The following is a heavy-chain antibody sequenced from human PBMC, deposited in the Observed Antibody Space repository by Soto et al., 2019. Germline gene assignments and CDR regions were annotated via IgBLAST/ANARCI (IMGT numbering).Heavy chain of an antibody. CDR1: GFTFSSYW. CDR2: INSDGSST. J-gene: IGHJ4*02. CDR3: AKGKAHTLFGVDTLFDY. Sequence: GGSLRLSCAASGFTFSSYWMHWVRQAPGKGLVWVSRINSDGSSTSYADSVKGRFTISRDNAKNTLYLQMNSLRAEDTAIYYCAKGKAHTLFGVDTLFDYWGQGTLVTVSS. V-gene: IGHV3-74*01. D-gene: IGHD3-3*01.